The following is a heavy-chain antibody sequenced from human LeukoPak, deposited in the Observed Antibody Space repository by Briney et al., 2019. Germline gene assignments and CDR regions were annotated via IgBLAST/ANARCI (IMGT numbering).Heavy chain of an antibody. Sequence: PRASVKVSCKASGGTFSSYAISWVRQAPGQGLEWMGRIIPIFGTANYAQKFQGRVTITTDESTSTAYMELSSLRSEDTAVYYCARYGDFGFDYWGQGTLVTVSS. J-gene: IGHJ4*02. CDR1: GGTFSSYA. D-gene: IGHD4-17*01. V-gene: IGHV1-69*05. CDR3: ARYGDFGFDY. CDR2: IIPIFGTA.